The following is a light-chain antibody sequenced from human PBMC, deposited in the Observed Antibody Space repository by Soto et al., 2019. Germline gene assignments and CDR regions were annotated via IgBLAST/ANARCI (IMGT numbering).Light chain of an antibody. Sequence: VLTHSPCTLSWSRGEGATLSCRSSQSVSNRYFAWYQQKPGQAPRLLIYRVSSRATGIPDRFTGSGSGTAFHLTISRLATEHLPVFSCKHPARLPINFAQGTRLEIK. J-gene: IGKJ5*01. CDR1: QSVSNRY. V-gene: IGKV3-20*01. CDR3: KHPARLPIN. CDR2: RVS.